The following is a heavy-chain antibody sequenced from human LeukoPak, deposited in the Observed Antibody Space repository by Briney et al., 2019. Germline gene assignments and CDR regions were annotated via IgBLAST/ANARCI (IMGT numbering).Heavy chain of an antibody. J-gene: IGHJ3*02. D-gene: IGHD2-15*01. CDR2: IYYSGST. Sequence: SETLSLTCTVSGGSITSPNYYWGWIRQPPGKGLEWIGSIYYSGSTYYNPFLKSRVTISVDTSKNQFSLRLISVTAADTAVYYCATLRYCSGGSCFNAFDIWGQGTIVSVSS. V-gene: IGHV4-39*01. CDR1: GGSITSPNYY. CDR3: ATLRYCSGGSCFNAFDI.